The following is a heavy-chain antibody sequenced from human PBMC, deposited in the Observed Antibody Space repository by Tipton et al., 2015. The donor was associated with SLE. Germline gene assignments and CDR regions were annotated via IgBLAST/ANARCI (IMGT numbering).Heavy chain of an antibody. CDR2: VWYDGTSE. CDR1: GFTFNNYG. V-gene: IGHV3-33*01. Sequence: SLRLSCAASGFTFNNYGMHWVRQAPGKGLEWVAVVWYDGTSEYYADSVKGRFTISRDNSENTLSLQKDSLRVEDTAVYYCARDRDHWSGNDAFDIWGQVTIVTVSS. J-gene: IGHJ3*02. CDR3: ARDRDHWSGNDAFDI. D-gene: IGHD3-3*01.